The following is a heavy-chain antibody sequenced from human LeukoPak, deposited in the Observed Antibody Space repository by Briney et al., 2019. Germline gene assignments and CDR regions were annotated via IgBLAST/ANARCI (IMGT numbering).Heavy chain of an antibody. D-gene: IGHD3-10*01. J-gene: IGHJ3*02. V-gene: IGHV4-34*01. Sequence: NPSETLSLTCAVYGGSFSGYYWSWIRQPPGKGLEWIGEINHSGSTNYNPSLKSRVTISVDTSKNQFSLKLSSVTAADTAVYYCASERRNYYYGSGPTGAFDIWGQGTMVTVSS. CDR3: ASERRNYYYGSGPTGAFDI. CDR1: GGSFSGYY. CDR2: INHSGST.